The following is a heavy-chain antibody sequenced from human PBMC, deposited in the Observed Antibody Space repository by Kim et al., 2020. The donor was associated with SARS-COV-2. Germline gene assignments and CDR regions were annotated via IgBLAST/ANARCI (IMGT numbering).Heavy chain of an antibody. CDR3: VRGRLATIFGVVTQFNY. CDR1: GGSISSYY. CDR2: IYYSGST. Sequence: SETLSLTCTVSGGSISSYYWSWIRQPPGKGLEWIGYIYYSGSTNYNPSLKSRVTISVDTSKNQFSLKLSSVTAADTAVYYCVRGRLATIFGVVTQFNYWGQGTLITVSS. J-gene: IGHJ4*02. V-gene: IGHV4-59*01. D-gene: IGHD3-3*01.